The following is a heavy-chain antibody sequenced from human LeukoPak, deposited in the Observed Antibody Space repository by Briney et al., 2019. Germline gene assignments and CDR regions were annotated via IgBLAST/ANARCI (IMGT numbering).Heavy chain of an antibody. D-gene: IGHD5-18*01. Sequence: SETLSLTCTVSGGSISGSSYYWGWIRQPPGKGLEWIGSIYYSGSTYYNPSLKSRVTISVDTSKNQFSLKLSSVTAADTAVYYCARGLGYSYGLFDYWGQGTLVTVSS. CDR2: IYYSGST. CDR1: GGSISGSSYY. V-gene: IGHV4-39*07. J-gene: IGHJ4*02. CDR3: ARGLGYSYGLFDY.